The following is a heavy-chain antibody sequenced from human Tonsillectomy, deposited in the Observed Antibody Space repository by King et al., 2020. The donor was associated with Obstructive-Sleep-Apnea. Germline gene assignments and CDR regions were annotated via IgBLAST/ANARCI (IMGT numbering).Heavy chain of an antibody. CDR1: GFIFNSYS. Sequence: EVQLVESGGGLVQPGGSLRLSCAASGFIFNSYSMNWVRQAPGKGLEWVSYISTSSSNIYYADSVKGRFIMSRDNAKKAVYLPMNSLGVEDTALYYCSRVLGGVAAPESLGMDVWGQGTTVIVSS. J-gene: IGHJ6*02. D-gene: IGHD6-13*01. CDR2: ISTSSSNI. CDR3: SRVLGGVAAPESLGMDV. V-gene: IGHV3-48*04.